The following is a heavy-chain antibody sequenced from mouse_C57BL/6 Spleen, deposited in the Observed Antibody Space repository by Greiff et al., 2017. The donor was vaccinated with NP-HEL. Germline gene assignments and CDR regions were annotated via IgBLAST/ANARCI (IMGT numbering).Heavy chain of an antibody. Sequence: QVQLQQPGAELVRPGSSVKLSCKASGYTFTSYWMHWVKQRPIQGLEWIGNIDPSDSETHYNQKFKDKATLTVDKSSSTAYMQLSSLTSEDSAVYYCARSDGYYEFAYWGQGTLVTVSA. CDR2: IDPSDSET. V-gene: IGHV1-52*01. J-gene: IGHJ3*01. CDR3: ARSDGYYEFAY. CDR1: GYTFTSYW. D-gene: IGHD2-3*01.